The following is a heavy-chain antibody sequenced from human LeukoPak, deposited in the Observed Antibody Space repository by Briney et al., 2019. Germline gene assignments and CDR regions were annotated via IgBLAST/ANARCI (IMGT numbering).Heavy chain of an antibody. J-gene: IGHJ6*03. D-gene: IGHD2-2*01. V-gene: IGHV1-18*01. Sequence: GASVKVSCKASGYTFTSYGISWVRQAPGQGLEWMGWISAYNGNTNYAQKLQGRVTMTTDTSTSTAYMELRSLRSEDTAVYYCARGLEGYCSSTSCYDTHYYYYMDVWGKGTTVTVSS. CDR1: GYTFTSYG. CDR2: ISAYNGNT. CDR3: ARGLEGYCSSTSCYDTHYYYYMDV.